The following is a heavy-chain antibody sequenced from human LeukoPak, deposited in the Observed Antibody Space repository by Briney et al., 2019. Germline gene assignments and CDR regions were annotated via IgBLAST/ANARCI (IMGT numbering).Heavy chain of an antibody. CDR1: GYTFTDHG. J-gene: IGHJ4*02. V-gene: IGHV3-33*01. Sequence: PGRPLRLSCAASGYTFTDHGMHWVRQAPGKGLEWVANIWYDGSQEYYGDAVKGRFTIYRDISKSTLYLQMNSLRAEDTAVYYCARDLAAARLDFRGQGTLVTVSS. CDR3: ARDLAAARLDF. CDR2: IWYDGSQE. D-gene: IGHD6-6*01.